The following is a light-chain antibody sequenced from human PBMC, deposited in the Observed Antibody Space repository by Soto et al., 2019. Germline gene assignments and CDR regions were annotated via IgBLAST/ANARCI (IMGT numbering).Light chain of an antibody. V-gene: IGLV1-51*02. J-gene: IGLJ1*01. CDR3: GTWDSSLSALV. CDR2: ENN. CDR1: SSNIGNNY. Sequence: QSALTQPPSVSAAPGQKVTISCFGSSSNIGNNYVSWYQQLPGTAPKLLIYENNKRPSGIPDRFSGSKSGTSATLGITGLQTGDEADYYCGTWDSSLSALVFATGTKVTV.